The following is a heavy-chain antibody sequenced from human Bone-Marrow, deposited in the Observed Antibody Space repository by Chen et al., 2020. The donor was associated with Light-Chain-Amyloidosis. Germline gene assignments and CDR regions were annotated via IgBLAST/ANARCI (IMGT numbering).Heavy chain of an antibody. CDR3: ARRRDGYNFDY. CDR2: IYPDDSDA. J-gene: IGHJ4*02. CDR1: GYTFPNYW. D-gene: IGHD5-12*01. Sequence: EVRLEQSGPEVKKRAESPKSSCKGSGYTFPNYWTGWVRQVPGKGLEWMGVIYPDDSDARYSPSFEGQVTISADKSITTAYLQWRSLKASDTAMYYCARRRDGYNFDYWGQGTLVTVSS. V-gene: IGHV5-51*01.